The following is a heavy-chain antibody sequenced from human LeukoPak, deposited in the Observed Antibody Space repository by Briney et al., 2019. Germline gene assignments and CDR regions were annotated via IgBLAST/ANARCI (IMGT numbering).Heavy chain of an antibody. CDR3: ARGSTGIWFGDYYYMDV. CDR2: IIPILGTT. J-gene: IGHJ6*03. D-gene: IGHD3-10*01. CDR1: GGTFSSYA. V-gene: IGHV1-69*10. Sequence: SVKVSCKASGGTFSSYAISWVRQAPGQGLEWMGGIIPILGTTNYAQKFQGRVTITADKSTSTVYMELSSLRSEDTAVYYCARGSTGIWFGDYYYMDVWGKGTTVTVSS.